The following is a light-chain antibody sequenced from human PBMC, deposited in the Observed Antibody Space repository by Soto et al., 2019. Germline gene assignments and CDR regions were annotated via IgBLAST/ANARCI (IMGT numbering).Light chain of an antibody. J-gene: IGKJ1*01. CDR1: QNIGRY. V-gene: IGKV1-39*01. CDR2: AAS. Sequence: DIQMTQSPSSLSASVRDRVTISCRASQNIGRYLNWYQLKPGKAPKSPIYAASSLRSGVPSRFSGSGSGADFTLSISSLQPEDSATYYCLQDYSYPRTFGQGTKVDIK. CDR3: LQDYSYPRT.